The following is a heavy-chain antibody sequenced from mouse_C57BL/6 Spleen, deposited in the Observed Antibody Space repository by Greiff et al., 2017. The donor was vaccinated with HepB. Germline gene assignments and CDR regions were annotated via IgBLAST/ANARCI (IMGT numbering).Heavy chain of an antibody. CDR3: ARGDGYWAMDY. CDR2: IDPSDSYT. D-gene: IGHD2-3*01. J-gene: IGHJ4*01. Sequence: QVQLKQPGAELVKPGASVKLSCKASGYTFTSYWMQWVKQRPGQGLEWIGEIDPSDSYTNYNQKFKGKATLTVDTSSSTAYIQLSSLTSEDSAVYYCARGDGYWAMDYWGQGTSVTVSS. CDR1: GYTFTSYW. V-gene: IGHV1-50*01.